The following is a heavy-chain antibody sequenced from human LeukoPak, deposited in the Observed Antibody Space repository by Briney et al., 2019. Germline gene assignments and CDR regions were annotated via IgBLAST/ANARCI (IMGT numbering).Heavy chain of an antibody. CDR1: GGSISSGGYY. V-gene: IGHV4-31*03. Sequence: SQTLSLTCTVSGGSISSGGYYWSWIRQHPGKGLEWIGYIYYSGSTYYNPSLKSRVTISVNTSKNQFSLKLSSVTAADTAVYYCARGNYDSSYYYYGMDVWGQGTTVTVSS. J-gene: IGHJ6*02. CDR2: IYYSGST. D-gene: IGHD3-22*01. CDR3: ARGNYDSSYYYYGMDV.